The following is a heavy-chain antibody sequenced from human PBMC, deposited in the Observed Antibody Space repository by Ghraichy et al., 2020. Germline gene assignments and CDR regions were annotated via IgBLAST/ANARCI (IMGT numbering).Heavy chain of an antibody. CDR3: AKDILGIAAAEHFDY. CDR2: ISGDGGGT. J-gene: IGHJ4*02. Sequence: GGSLRLSCAASGFTFDDYTMHWVRQAPGKGLEWVSLISGDGGGTYYADSVKGRFAISRDNSKNSLFLQMNSLRTEDTALYYCAKDILGIAAAEHFDYWGQGTLVTVSS. D-gene: IGHD6-13*01. V-gene: IGHV3-43*01. CDR1: GFTFDDYT.